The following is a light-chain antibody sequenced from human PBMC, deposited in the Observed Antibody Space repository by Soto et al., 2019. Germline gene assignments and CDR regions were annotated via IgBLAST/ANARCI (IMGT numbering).Light chain of an antibody. Sequence: DVQMTQYPSSVSASVGDRVTITCRASQGIGRWLAWYQQRPGKDPRFLIYAASSLQGGDPSRFSGSGSGTVFTLTISNLQPEDFATYFCQQGDSFPVTFAQGTRLEMK. J-gene: IGKJ5*01. CDR1: QGIGRW. CDR3: QQGDSFPVT. V-gene: IGKV1D-12*01. CDR2: AAS.